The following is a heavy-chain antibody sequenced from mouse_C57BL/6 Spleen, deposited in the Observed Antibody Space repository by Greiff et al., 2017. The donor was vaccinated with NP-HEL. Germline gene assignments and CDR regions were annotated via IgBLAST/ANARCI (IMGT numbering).Heavy chain of an antibody. Sequence: VQLQQSGPELVKPGASVKISCKASGYAFSSSWMNWVKQRPGKGLEWIGRIYPGDGDTNYNGKFKGKATLTADKSSSTAYMQLSSLTSEDSAVYFCASQTAQASPWFAYWGQGTLVTVSA. CDR1: GYAFSSSW. CDR3: ASQTAQASPWFAY. CDR2: IYPGDGDT. D-gene: IGHD3-2*02. V-gene: IGHV1-82*01. J-gene: IGHJ3*01.